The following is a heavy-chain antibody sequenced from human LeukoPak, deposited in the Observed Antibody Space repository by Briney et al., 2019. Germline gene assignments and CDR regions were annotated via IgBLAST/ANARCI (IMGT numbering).Heavy chain of an antibody. Sequence: GESLKISCKGSGYSFTNYWIGWVRQMPGKGLEWMGIIHPGDSDTKYSPSFQGQVTISANKSISTAYLQWSSLKASDTAMYYCARHRGSSSFNAFDIWGQGTMVTVSS. CDR3: ARHRGSSSFNAFDI. CDR2: IHPGDSDT. V-gene: IGHV5-51*01. D-gene: IGHD6-6*01. J-gene: IGHJ3*02. CDR1: GYSFTNYW.